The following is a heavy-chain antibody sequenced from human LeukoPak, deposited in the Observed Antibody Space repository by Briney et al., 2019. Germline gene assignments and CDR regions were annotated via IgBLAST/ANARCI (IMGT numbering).Heavy chain of an antibody. D-gene: IGHD3-10*01. V-gene: IGHV1-2*02. Sequence: ASVKVSCKASGYTFTSYGISWVRQAPGQGLEWMGWINPNSGGTNYAQKFQGRVTMTRDTSISTAYMELRRLRSDDTAVYYCARDLLLWFGELSSVKGMDVWGQGTTVTVSS. CDR1: GYTFTSYG. J-gene: IGHJ6*02. CDR2: INPNSGGT. CDR3: ARDLLLWFGELSSVKGMDV.